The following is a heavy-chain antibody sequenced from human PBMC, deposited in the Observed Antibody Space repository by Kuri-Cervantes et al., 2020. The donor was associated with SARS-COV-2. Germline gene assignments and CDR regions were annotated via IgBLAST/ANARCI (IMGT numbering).Heavy chain of an antibody. J-gene: IGHJ4*02. D-gene: IGHD3-22*01. Sequence: GGSLRLSCAASGFRFSSYGMHWVRQAPGKGLEWVAVIWYDGSNKYYADSVKGRFTISRDNSKNTLYLQMNSLRAEDTAVYYCARGLAPDYYDSSGYYTLGFDYWGQGTLVTVSS. V-gene: IGHV3-33*08. CDR1: GFRFSSYG. CDR3: ARGLAPDYYDSSGYYTLGFDY. CDR2: IWYDGSNK.